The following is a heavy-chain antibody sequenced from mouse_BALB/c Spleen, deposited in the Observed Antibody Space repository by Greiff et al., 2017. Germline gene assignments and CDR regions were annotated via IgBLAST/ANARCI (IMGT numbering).Heavy chain of an antibody. Sequence: QVQLQQSGPGLVAPSQSLSITCTVSGFSLTSYDISWIRQPPGKGLEWLGVIWTGGGTNYNSAFMSRLSISKDNSKSQVFLKMNSLQTDDTAIYYCVRNYGSSYRHAMDYWGQGTSVTVSS. CDR1: GFSLTSYD. CDR3: VRNYGSSYRHAMDY. D-gene: IGHD1-1*01. J-gene: IGHJ4*01. V-gene: IGHV2-9-2*01. CDR2: IWTGGGT.